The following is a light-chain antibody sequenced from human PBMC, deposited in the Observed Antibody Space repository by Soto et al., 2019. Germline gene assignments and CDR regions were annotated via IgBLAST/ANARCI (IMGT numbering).Light chain of an antibody. CDR3: QPSYSTLTWT. CDR1: QSISSY. CDR2: AAS. V-gene: IGKV1-39*01. J-gene: IGKJ1*01. Sequence: DIQMTQSPSSLSASVGERVTISCRASQSISSYLNWYQQKPGKAPKLLIYAASSLQSGVPSRFSGSGSGTDFTLTISSLQPEDFATYYCQPSYSTLTWTFGQGTKVEIK.